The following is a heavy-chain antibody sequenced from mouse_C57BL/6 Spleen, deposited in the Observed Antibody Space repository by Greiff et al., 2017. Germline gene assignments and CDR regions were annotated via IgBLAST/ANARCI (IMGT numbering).Heavy chain of an antibody. CDR3: ARDGAGTYYDY. J-gene: IGHJ2*01. CDR1: GFTFSSYA. CDR2: ISDGGSYT. D-gene: IGHD4-1*01. V-gene: IGHV5-4*01. Sequence: EVQLVESGGGLVKPGGSLKLSCAASGFTFSSYAMSWVRQTPEKRLEWVATISDGGSYTYYPDNVKGRFTISRDNAKDNLYLQMSHLKSEDTALYYCARDGAGTYYDYWGQGATLTVSS.